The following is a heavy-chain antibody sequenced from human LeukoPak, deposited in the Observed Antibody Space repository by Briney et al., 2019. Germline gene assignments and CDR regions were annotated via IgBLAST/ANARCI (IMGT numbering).Heavy chain of an antibody. CDR2: IYSGGST. J-gene: IGHJ2*01. Sequence: GGSLRLSCAASGFTVSSNYMSWVRQAPGKGLEWVSVIYSGGSTYYADSVKGRFTISRDNSKNTLYLQMNSLRAEDTAVYYCARDGVRLGYYEYLGGAPNWYFDLWGRGTLVTVSS. CDR3: ARDGVRLGYYEYLGGAPNWYFDL. CDR1: GFTVSSNY. V-gene: IGHV3-66*01. D-gene: IGHD3-22*01.